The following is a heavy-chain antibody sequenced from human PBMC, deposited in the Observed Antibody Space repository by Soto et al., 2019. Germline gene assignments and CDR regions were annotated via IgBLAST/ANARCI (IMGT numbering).Heavy chain of an antibody. J-gene: IGHJ5*02. Sequence: GGSLRLSCAASGFSFSGSWMHWVRQTPGKGLVWVSRIKSDGSITSYADSVKGRFTISRDSAKNTLYLQMNSLRAEDTAVYYCARSECFDLWGQGILLTV. CDR1: GFSFSGSW. V-gene: IGHV3-74*01. CDR3: ARSECFDL. CDR2: IKSDGSIT.